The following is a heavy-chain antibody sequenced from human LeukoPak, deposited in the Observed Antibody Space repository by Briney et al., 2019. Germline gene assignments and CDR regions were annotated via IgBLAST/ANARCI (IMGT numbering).Heavy chain of an antibody. Sequence: PSETLSLTCAVSGGSISSGGYSWSWIRQPPGKGLEWIGYIYHSGSTNYNPSLKSRVTMSVDTSKNQFSLKLSSVTAADTAVYYCARDGTGYYYYGMDVWGQGTTVTVSS. CDR3: ARDGTGYYYYGMDV. V-gene: IGHV4-30-2*01. J-gene: IGHJ6*02. CDR1: GGSISSGGYS. CDR2: IYHSGST. D-gene: IGHD3/OR15-3a*01.